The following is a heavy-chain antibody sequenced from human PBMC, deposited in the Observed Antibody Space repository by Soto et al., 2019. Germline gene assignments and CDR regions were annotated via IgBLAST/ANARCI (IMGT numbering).Heavy chain of an antibody. CDR1: GFTFTNNA. V-gene: IGHV3-23*01. CDR2: IGHITTTP. Sequence: EVQLLESGGGLVQPGGSLRLSFLASGFTFTNNARTWFRQPPGKGLEWVSLIGHITTTPHYPDSVRGRFTISRDTSRNTLYLQMNSLRAEDTAIYYCAKVIGTGIYRGYVDYWGQGTLVAVSS. J-gene: IGHJ4*02. CDR3: AKVIGTGIYRGYVDY. D-gene: IGHD3-10*01.